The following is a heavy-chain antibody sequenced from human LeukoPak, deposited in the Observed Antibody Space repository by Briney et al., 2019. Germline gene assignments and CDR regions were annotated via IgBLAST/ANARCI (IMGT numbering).Heavy chain of an antibody. CDR3: ASTDVLLWPRITWYSDL. V-gene: IGHV4-39*07. CDR1: GGSISITNYY. Sequence: PSETLSLTCTVSGGSISITNYYWGWIRQPPGKGLEWIATIYYTGSTYYNPSLKSRVTISVDTSKNQFSLKLSSVTAADTAVYYCASTDVLLWPRITWYSDLWGRGTLVTVSS. J-gene: IGHJ2*01. D-gene: IGHD3-10*01. CDR2: IYYTGST.